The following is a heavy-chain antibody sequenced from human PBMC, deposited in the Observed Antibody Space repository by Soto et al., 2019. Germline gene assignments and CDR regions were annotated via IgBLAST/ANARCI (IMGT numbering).Heavy chain of an antibody. J-gene: IGHJ6*04. CDR1: DGSISSYY. Sequence: SQPLSLTCTVLDGSISSYYWNRIMQPPRKGLEWIGYIYYSGSTNYNPSLKSRVTISVDTSKNQFSLKLSSVTAADTAVYYCARVGGYCSGGSCGEDVWGKGTTVTVSS. CDR2: IYYSGST. CDR3: ARVGGYCSGGSCGEDV. D-gene: IGHD2-15*01. V-gene: IGHV4-59*01.